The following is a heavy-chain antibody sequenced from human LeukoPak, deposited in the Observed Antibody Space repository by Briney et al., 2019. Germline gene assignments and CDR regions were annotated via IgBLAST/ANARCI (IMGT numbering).Heavy chain of an antibody. CDR3: SRAEGGIRYFDWYNWFDP. Sequence: KAGGSLRLSCAAAGFTFRDYYISWIRQVPGKGLGWDSYISRSSSYTNYADSVKGRFTISRDNAKNSLYLQMNSLRAEDTAVYYFSRAEGGIRYFDWYNWFDPWGQGTLVTVSS. D-gene: IGHD3-9*01. J-gene: IGHJ5*02. CDR2: ISRSSSYT. V-gene: IGHV3-11*05. CDR1: GFTFRDYY.